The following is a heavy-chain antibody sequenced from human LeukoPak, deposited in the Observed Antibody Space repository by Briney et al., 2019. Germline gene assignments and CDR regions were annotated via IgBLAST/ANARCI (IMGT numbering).Heavy chain of an antibody. D-gene: IGHD3-22*01. CDR3: ARDPRRMRSTYYYDSSGYYPLDY. Sequence: ASVKVSCKASGGTFSSYGISWVRQAPGQGLEWMGWISAYNGNTNYAQKLQGRVTMTTDTSTSTAYMELRSLRSDDTAVYYCARDPRRMRSTYYYDSSGYYPLDYWGQGTLVTVSS. V-gene: IGHV1-18*01. J-gene: IGHJ4*02. CDR1: GGTFSSYG. CDR2: ISAYNGNT.